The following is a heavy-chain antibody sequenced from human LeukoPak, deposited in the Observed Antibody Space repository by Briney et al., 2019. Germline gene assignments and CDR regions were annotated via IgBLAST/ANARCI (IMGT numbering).Heavy chain of an antibody. J-gene: IGHJ5*02. Sequence: GGSLRLSCAASGFTFSSYAMNWVRQAPGKGLEWVSTISASGGSTYYADSVKGRFTISRDNSKNTLYLQMNSLRAEDTAVYYCAKYGSGSYYKGLSWGLGTLVTVSS. CDR3: AKYGSGSYYKGLS. CDR2: ISASGGST. D-gene: IGHD3-10*01. V-gene: IGHV3-23*01. CDR1: GFTFSSYA.